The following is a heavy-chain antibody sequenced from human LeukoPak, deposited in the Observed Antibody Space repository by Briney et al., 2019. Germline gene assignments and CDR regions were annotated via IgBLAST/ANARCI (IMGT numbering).Heavy chain of an antibody. J-gene: IGHJ4*02. CDR2: ISSSGSTI. Sequence: GGSLGLSCAASGFTFSSYEMNWVRQAPGKGLEWVSYISSSGSTIYCADSVKGRFTIPRDNAKNSLYLQMNSLRAEDTAVYYCARDDEYYFDYWGQGTLVTVSS. CDR1: GFTFSSYE. V-gene: IGHV3-48*03. CDR3: ARDDEYYFDY.